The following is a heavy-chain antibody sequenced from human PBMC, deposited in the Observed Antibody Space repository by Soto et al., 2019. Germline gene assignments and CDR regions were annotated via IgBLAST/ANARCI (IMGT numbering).Heavy chain of an antibody. CDR2: IYSGGST. V-gene: IGHV3-66*04. Sequence: EVQLVESGGGLVQPGGSLRLSCAASGVTVSSNYMSWVRQAPGKGLEWVSVIYSGGSTYYADSVKGRFTISRDNSKNTLYLQMNSLRAEDTAVYYCARHGYNYGGGYLDYWGQGPLVTVSS. D-gene: IGHD5-18*01. CDR1: GVTVSSNY. CDR3: ARHGYNYGGGYLDY. J-gene: IGHJ4*02.